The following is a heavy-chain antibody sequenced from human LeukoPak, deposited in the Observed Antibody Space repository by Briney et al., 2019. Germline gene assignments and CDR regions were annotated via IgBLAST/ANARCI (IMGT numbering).Heavy chain of an antibody. CDR2: INPRGGST. CDR3: ARDLEFTIEKTDWNDYYYYYYMDV. D-gene: IGHD1-1*01. CDR1: GYSFTSYY. J-gene: IGHJ6*03. Sequence: GASVKVSCKASGYSFTSYYMHWVRQAPGQGLEWMGMINPRGGSTTYAQKFQGRVTMTRDTSISTAYMELSRLRSDDTAVYYCARDLEFTIEKTDWNDYYYYYYMDVWGKGTTVTVSS. V-gene: IGHV1-46*01.